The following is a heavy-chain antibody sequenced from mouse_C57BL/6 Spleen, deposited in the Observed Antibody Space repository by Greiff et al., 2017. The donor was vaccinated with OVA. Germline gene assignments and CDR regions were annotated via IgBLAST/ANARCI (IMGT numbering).Heavy chain of an antibody. Sequence: DVMLVESGGGLVKPGGSLKLSCAASGFTFSSYAMSWVRQTPEKRLEWVATISDGGSYTYYPDNVKGRFTISRDNAKNNLYLQMSHLKSEDTAMYYCARDTGTQGFFDYWGQGTTLTVSS. CDR1: GFTFSSYA. CDR3: ARDTGTQGFFDY. V-gene: IGHV5-4*01. CDR2: ISDGGSYT. J-gene: IGHJ2*01. D-gene: IGHD4-1*01.